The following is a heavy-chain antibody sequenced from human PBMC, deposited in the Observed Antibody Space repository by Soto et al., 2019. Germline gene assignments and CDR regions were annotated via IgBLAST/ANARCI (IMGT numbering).Heavy chain of an antibody. CDR2: IWYDGSNK. J-gene: IGHJ6*02. CDR1: GFTFSSYG. D-gene: IGHD3-22*01. Sequence: GGSLRLSCAASGFTFSSYGMHWVRQAPGKGLEWVAVIWYDGSNKCYADSVKGRFTISRDNSKNTLYLQMNSLRAEDTAVYYCARDLADYYDSSGYYYDYYYGMDVWGQGTTVTVSS. CDR3: ARDLADYYDSSGYYYDYYYGMDV. V-gene: IGHV3-33*01.